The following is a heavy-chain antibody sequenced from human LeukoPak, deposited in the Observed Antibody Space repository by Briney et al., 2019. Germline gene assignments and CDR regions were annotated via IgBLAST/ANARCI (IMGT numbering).Heavy chain of an antibody. D-gene: IGHD3-16*01. CDR1: GFTFSSYE. Sequence: PGGSLRLSCAASGFTFSSYEMNWVRQAPGKGLEWVPYISSSGSTIYYADSVKGRFTISRDNAKNSLYLQMNSLRAEDTAVYYCARWSAWGDYVWGSYQPVKGYFDYWGQGTLVTVSS. V-gene: IGHV3-48*03. J-gene: IGHJ4*02. CDR3: ARWSAWGDYVWGSYQPVKGYFDY. CDR2: ISSSGSTI.